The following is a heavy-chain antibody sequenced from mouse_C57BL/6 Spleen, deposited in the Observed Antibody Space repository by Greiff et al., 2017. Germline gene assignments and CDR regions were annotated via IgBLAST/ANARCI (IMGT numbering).Heavy chain of an antibody. CDR3: ARLCYDYDEGYFDV. V-gene: IGHV1-52*01. Sequence: QVQLQQPGAELVRPGSSVKLSCKASGYTFTSYWMHWVKQRPIQGLEWIGNIDPSDSETHYNQKFKDKATLTVDKSSSTAYMQLSSLTSEDSAVYYCARLCYDYDEGYFDVWGTGTTVTVSS. J-gene: IGHJ1*03. CDR2: IDPSDSET. CDR1: GYTFTSYW. D-gene: IGHD2-4*01.